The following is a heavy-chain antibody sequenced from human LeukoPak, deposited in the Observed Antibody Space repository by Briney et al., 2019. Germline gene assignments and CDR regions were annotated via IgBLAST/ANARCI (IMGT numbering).Heavy chain of an antibody. V-gene: IGHV4-4*07. D-gene: IGHD4/OR15-4a*01. Sequence: SETLSLTCTVSGASISNYYWGWIRQPAGKGLEWIGRIYGSGNINYNPSLKSRVTMSLDTSKNQFPLKMNFVTAADTAVYYCARADYGDRNDAFDIWGQGTMVTVSS. CDR1: GASISNYY. J-gene: IGHJ3*02. CDR3: ARADYGDRNDAFDI. CDR2: IYGSGNI.